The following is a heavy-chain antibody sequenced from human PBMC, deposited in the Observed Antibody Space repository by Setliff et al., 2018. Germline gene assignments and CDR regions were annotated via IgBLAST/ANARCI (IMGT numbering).Heavy chain of an antibody. J-gene: IGHJ6*03. CDR1: GFSIRDLYF. V-gene: IGHV4-38-2*02. D-gene: IGHD3-3*01. CDR3: ARAPTTYYTYYMDV. CDR2: IFHSGNT. Sequence: ASETLSLTCSVSGFSIRDLYFWGWVRQPPGMGLEWIGHIFHSGNTYYNSSLRGRVTISMDTSQNQFSLRLESVTAADTAVYFCARAPTTYYTYYMDVWGEGTTVTAP.